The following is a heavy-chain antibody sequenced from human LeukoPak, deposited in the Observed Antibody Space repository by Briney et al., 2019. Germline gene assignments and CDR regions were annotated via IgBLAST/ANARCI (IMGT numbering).Heavy chain of an antibody. J-gene: IGHJ6*03. CDR3: ARVGDYGPRYYYYMDV. CDR1: GGSFSGYY. CDR2: INHSGST. V-gene: IGHV4-34*01. Sequence: PSETLSLTCAVYGGSFSGYYWSWIRQPRGKGLEWIGDINHSGSTNYNPSLKSRVTISVDTSKNQFSLKLSSVTAADTAVYYCARVGDYGPRYYYYMDVWGKGTTVTVSS. D-gene: IGHD4-17*01.